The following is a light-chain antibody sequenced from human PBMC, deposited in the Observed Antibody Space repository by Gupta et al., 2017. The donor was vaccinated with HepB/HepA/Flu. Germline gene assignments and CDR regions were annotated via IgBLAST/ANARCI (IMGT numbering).Light chain of an antibody. CDR2: LGS. V-gene: IGKV2-28*01. Sequence: VLVPSLLSLLVTPREPPPIPCRSSQSLLHSNGYNYLDWYLQKPGQSPQLLIYLGSNRASGVPDRFSGSGSGTDFTLKISRVEAEDVGVYYCMQALQTPLFTFGPGTKVDIK. CDR1: QSLLHSNGYNY. J-gene: IGKJ3*01. CDR3: MQALQTPLFT.